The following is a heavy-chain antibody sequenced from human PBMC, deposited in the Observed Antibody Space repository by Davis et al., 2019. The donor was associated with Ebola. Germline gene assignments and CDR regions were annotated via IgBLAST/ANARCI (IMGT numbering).Heavy chain of an antibody. J-gene: IGHJ4*02. CDR1: GFTFSSHW. CDR2: IKQDGSEK. D-gene: IGHD4-17*01. CDR3: ARGRTVTNYVDY. Sequence: GGSLRLSCAASGFTFSSHWMNWVRQAPGKGLEWVANIKQDGSEKYYVDSVKGRFTISRDNAKNSLYLQMNSLRDEDTAVFYCARGRTVTNYVDYWGPGILVTVSS. V-gene: IGHV3-7*01.